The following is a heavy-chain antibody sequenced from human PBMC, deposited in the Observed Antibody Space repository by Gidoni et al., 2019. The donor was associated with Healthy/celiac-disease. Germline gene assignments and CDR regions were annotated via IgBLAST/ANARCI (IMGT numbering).Heavy chain of an antibody. CDR1: GFTFSSYS. V-gene: IGHV3-48*01. Sequence: EVQLVESGGGLVQPGGSLRLSCAASGFTFSSYSMNWVRQAPGKGLEWVSYISSSSSTIYYADSVKGRFTISRDNAKNSLYLQMNSLRAEDTAVYYCARRLGIAARPADYWGQGTLVTVSS. CDR3: ARRLGIAARPADY. CDR2: ISSSSSTI. D-gene: IGHD6-6*01. J-gene: IGHJ4*02.